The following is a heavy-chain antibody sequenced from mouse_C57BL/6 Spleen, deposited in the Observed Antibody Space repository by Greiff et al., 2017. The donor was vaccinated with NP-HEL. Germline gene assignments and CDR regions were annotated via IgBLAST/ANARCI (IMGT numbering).Heavy chain of an antibody. CDR1: GFTFSSYA. CDR3: TRAGLPSYYGIDY. V-gene: IGHV5-9-1*02. J-gene: IGHJ2*01. D-gene: IGHD1-1*01. CDR2: ISSGGDYI. Sequence: EVKLMESGEGLVKPGGSLKLSCAASGFTFSSYAMSWVRQTPEKRLEWVAYISSGGDYIYYADTVKGRFTISRDNARNTLYLQMSSLKSEDTAMYYCTRAGLPSYYGIDYWGQGTTLTVSS.